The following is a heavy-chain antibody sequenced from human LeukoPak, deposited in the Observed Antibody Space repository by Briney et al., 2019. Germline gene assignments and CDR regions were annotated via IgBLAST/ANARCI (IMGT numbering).Heavy chain of an antibody. CDR3: ATFPIAAAAPFDY. V-gene: IGHV3-48*03. J-gene: IGHJ4*02. CDR1: GFTFSSYE. Sequence: GGSLRLSCAASGFTFSSYEMNWVRQAPGKGLEWVSYISSSGSTIYYADSVKGRFTISRDNAKNSLYLQMNSLRAEDTAVYCCATFPIAAAAPFDYWGQGTLVTVSS. D-gene: IGHD6-13*01. CDR2: ISSSGSTI.